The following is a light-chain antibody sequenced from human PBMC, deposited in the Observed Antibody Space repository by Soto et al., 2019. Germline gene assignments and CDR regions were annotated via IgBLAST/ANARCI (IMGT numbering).Light chain of an antibody. CDR3: QQYNSYSGT. J-gene: IGKJ1*01. Sequence: DIQMTQSPSTLSASVGDRVTITCRASQSISSWLAWYQQKPGKVPKLLIYDASSLESGVPSRFRGSGSGTEFTLTISSLQPDDFATYYCQQYNSYSGTFGQGTKVEIK. CDR2: DAS. V-gene: IGKV1-5*01. CDR1: QSISSW.